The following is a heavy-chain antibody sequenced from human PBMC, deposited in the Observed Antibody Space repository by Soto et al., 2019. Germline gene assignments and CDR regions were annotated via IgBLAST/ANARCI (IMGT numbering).Heavy chain of an antibody. V-gene: IGHV3-11*01. CDR3: ARGHYGLYV. J-gene: IGHJ6*02. CDR1: GFTFSDHY. CDR2: TYNSDSTT. Sequence: QVQLVESGGGLVKPGWSLILSCVASGFTFSDHYMSWIRQIPVKGLEWVSYTYNSDSTTYYADSVNGRFTISRDKAKNSGYLQMNSLRAEDNAVYYCARGHYGLYVWGQGTTVTVSS.